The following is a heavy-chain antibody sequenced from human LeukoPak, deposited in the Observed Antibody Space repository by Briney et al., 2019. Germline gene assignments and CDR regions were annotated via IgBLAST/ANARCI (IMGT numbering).Heavy chain of an antibody. CDR2: ISAYNGNR. Sequence: ASVKVSCKASGYPFMNYGFHWVRQAPGPGLEGLGWISAYNGNRNYAQNVQDRVTMTPDTSTNPAYIELRGLRSDDPALYYCARGGGFLRVLTWFDPWAQGSLVIVSS. D-gene: IGHD3-3*01. CDR3: ARGGGFLRVLTWFDP. J-gene: IGHJ5*02. CDR1: GYPFMNYG. V-gene: IGHV1-18*01.